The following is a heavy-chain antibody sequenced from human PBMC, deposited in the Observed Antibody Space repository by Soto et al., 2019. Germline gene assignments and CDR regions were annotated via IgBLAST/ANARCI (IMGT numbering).Heavy chain of an antibody. Sequence: SVKVSCKASGGTFSSYAISWVRQAPGQGLEWMGGIIPIFGTANYAQKFQGRVTITADESTSTAYMELSSLRSEDTAVYYCARDWEDIVATITPQYYYYGMDVWGQGTTVTVSS. CDR1: GGTFSSYA. V-gene: IGHV1-69*13. J-gene: IGHJ6*02. CDR2: IIPIFGTA. CDR3: ARDWEDIVATITPQYYYYGMDV. D-gene: IGHD5-12*01.